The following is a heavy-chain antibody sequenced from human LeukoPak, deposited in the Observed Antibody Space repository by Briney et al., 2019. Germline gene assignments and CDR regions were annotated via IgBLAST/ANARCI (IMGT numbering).Heavy chain of an antibody. D-gene: IGHD3-22*01. CDR3: AKGGNYYDSSGYSDY. CDR1: GFTFDDYA. CDR2: ISWNSGSI. J-gene: IGHJ4*02. V-gene: IGHV3-9*01. Sequence: GGSLRLSCAACGFTFDDYAMHWARQAPGKGLEWVSGISWNSGSIGYADSVKGRFTISRDNAKNSLYLQMNSLRAEDTALYYCAKGGNYYDSSGYSDYWGQGTLVTVSS.